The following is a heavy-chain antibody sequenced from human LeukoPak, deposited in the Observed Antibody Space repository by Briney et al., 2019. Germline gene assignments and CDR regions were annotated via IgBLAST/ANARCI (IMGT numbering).Heavy chain of an antibody. CDR2: INPSGGST. CDR1: GYTFTSYY. V-gene: IGHV1-46*01. Sequence: ASVKVSCKASGYTFTSYYMHWVRHAPGQGLEWMGIINPSGGSTSYAQKFQGRVTMTRDMSTSTVYMELSSLRSEDTAVYYCARKDYLSGRFDPWGQGTLVTVSS. D-gene: IGHD2/OR15-2a*01. J-gene: IGHJ5*02. CDR3: ARKDYLSGRFDP.